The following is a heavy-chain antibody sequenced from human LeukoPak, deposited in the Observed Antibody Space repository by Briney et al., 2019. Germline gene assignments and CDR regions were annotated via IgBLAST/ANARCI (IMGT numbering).Heavy chain of an antibody. CDR2: IRYDGSNK. J-gene: IGHJ4*02. V-gene: IGHV3-30*02. Sequence: GGSLRLSCAASGLTFSSYGMHWVRQAPGKGLEWVAFIRYDGSNKYYADSVKGRFIISRDKSKNTPYLQMNSLRAEDTAVYYCASNYYGSGSYHNEDYWGQGTLVTVSS. D-gene: IGHD3-10*01. CDR1: GLTFSSYG. CDR3: ASNYYGSGSYHNEDY.